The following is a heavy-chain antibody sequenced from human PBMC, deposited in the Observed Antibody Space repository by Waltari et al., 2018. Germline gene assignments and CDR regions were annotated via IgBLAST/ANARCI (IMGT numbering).Heavy chain of an antibody. CDR1: GGTFSSYA. Sequence: QVQLVQSGAEVKKPGSSVKVSCKASGGTFSSYAISWVRQAPGQGLWWMGGIIPIFGTANYAQKFQGRVTITADESTSTAYMELSSLRSEDTAVYYCARWETSGSYYESAFDYWGQGTLVTVSS. D-gene: IGHD1-26*01. CDR3: ARWETSGSYYESAFDY. CDR2: IIPIFGTA. J-gene: IGHJ4*02. V-gene: IGHV1-69*13.